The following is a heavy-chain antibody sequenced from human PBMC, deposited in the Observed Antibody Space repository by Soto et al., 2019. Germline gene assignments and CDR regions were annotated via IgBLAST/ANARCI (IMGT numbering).Heavy chain of an antibody. CDR1: GFIFSDSA. D-gene: IGHD1-1*01. CDR2: IRSKANSYTT. Sequence: PXVSLRLSCAASGFIFSDSAIHWVRQASGKGLEWVGRIRSKANSYTTEYAASVQGRFTISQDDSKNTAYLQMNRLKTEDTALYYCTRHEPTGTNGYWGQGTQVTRLL. CDR3: TRHEPTGTNGY. J-gene: IGHJ4*02. V-gene: IGHV3-73*01.